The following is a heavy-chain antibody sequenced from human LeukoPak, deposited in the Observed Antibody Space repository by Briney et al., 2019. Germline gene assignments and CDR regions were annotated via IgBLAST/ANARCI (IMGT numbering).Heavy chain of an antibody. CDR2: IYNTVTT. V-gene: IGHV4-4*07. CDR3: ARVRDSSGYYLGAFDV. D-gene: IGHD3-22*01. Sequence: SETLSLTCTVANGSLSTNYCTWVRQPAGKGLEWIGRIYNTVTTNYNPTLKSRVTMSVDPSKNQFSLRLSSVTAADTAIYYCARVRDSSGYYLGAFDVWGQGTMVTVSS. J-gene: IGHJ3*01. CDR1: NGSLSTNY.